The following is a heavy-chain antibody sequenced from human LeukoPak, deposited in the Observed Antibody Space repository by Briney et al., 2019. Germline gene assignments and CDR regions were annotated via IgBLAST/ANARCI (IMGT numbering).Heavy chain of an antibody. D-gene: IGHD2-15*01. J-gene: IGHJ4*02. CDR1: GFTFSSYG. CDR2: IRYDGSNK. Sequence: GGSLRLSCAASGFTFSSYGMHWVRQAPGKGLEWVAFIRYDGSNKYYADSVKGRFTISRDNSKNTLYLQMDSLRVEDAAVYYCATDVGGGCSGGTCYYWGQGTLVTVSS. CDR3: ATDVGGGCSGGTCYY. V-gene: IGHV3-30*02.